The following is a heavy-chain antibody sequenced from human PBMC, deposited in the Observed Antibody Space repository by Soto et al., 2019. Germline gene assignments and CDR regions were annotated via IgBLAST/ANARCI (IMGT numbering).Heavy chain of an antibody. CDR2: IIPIFGTA. J-gene: IGHJ4*02. CDR1: GGTFSSYA. D-gene: IGHD1-26*01. V-gene: IGHV1-69*13. CDR3: ARASIVGATDPHFDY. Sequence: AVKVSCKASGGTFSSYAISWVRQAPGQGLEWMGGIIPIFGTANYAQKFQGRVTITADESTSTAYMELSSLRSEDTAVYYCARASIVGATDPHFDYWGQGTLVTVSS.